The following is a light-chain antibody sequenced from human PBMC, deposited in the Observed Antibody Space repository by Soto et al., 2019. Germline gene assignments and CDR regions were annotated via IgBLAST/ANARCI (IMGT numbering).Light chain of an antibody. V-gene: IGKV3-20*01. CDR2: GAS. CDR1: QSVDNSH. Sequence: ETVLTQSPGTLYFSPGERATLSCRAIQSVDNSHVAWYQQRRGLPPRLLIYGASNRATGIPDRFSGSGSGTDFTLTISRLEPEDFAVYYCQQFGSSLPITFGQGTRLEIK. J-gene: IGKJ5*01. CDR3: QQFGSSLPIT.